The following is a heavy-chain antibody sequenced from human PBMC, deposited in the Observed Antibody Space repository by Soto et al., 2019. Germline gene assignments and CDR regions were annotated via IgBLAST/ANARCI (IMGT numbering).Heavy chain of an antibody. V-gene: IGHV5-51*01. CDR2: IYPEDSET. D-gene: IGHD3-10*01. CDR1: GYTFGTFW. J-gene: IGHJ5*02. CDR3: ARTYCTAPSCYNNWSDP. Sequence: GESLKISCKGSGYTFGTFWIAWVRQMPGKGLEWVGMIYPEDSETKYSPSFEGQVTFSADKSVKTAYLQWTSLKASDTAIYYCARTYCTAPSCYNNWSDPWGQGTLVTVSS.